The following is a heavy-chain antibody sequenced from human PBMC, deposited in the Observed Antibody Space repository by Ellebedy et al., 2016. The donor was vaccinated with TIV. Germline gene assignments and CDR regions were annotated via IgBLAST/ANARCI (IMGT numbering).Heavy chain of an antibody. Sequence: MPSETLSLTCAVYGGSSSGYFWSWIRQPPGKGLEWIGEINYMEGTNYNPSLKSRDIISIDTSNNQFSLKLSSVTAADTAIYYCARGVNMFRGNDNYFDPWGQGALVTVSS. CDR2: INYMEGT. CDR3: ARGVNMFRGNDNYFDP. V-gene: IGHV4-34*01. CDR1: GGSSSGYF. D-gene: IGHD3-10*01. J-gene: IGHJ5*02.